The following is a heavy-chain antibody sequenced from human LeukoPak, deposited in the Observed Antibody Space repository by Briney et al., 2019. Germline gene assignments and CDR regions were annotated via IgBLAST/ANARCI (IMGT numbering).Heavy chain of an antibody. D-gene: IGHD2/OR15-2a*01. Sequence: SETLSLTCTVSGGSISSSYWSWIRQPPGKGLEWLGYIYYSGTTNYNPSLKSRVTMSIETSKNQFSLNLRSVTAADTAVYYCVRQSQIYDFWGQGTLVTVSS. CDR2: IYYSGTT. CDR3: VRQSQIYDF. J-gene: IGHJ4*02. CDR1: GGSISSSY. V-gene: IGHV4-59*08.